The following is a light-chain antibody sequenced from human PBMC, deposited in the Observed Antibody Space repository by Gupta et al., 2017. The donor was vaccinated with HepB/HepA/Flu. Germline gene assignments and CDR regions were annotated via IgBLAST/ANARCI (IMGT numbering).Light chain of an antibody. CDR1: ALPKKY. Sequence: SSELPPPPSVSVSPGQTARITCSGDALPKKYAYWYQQKSGQAPVLVIYEDSKRPSGIPERFSGSSSGTMATVTISGAQVEDEADYYCYSTDSSGNHRVFGGGTKLTVL. J-gene: IGLJ2*01. CDR3: YSTDSSGNHRV. V-gene: IGLV3-10*01. CDR2: EDS.